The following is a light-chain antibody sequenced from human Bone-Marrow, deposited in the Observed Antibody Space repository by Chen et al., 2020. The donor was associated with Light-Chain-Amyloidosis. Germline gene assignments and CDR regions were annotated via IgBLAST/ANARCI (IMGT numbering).Light chain of an antibody. V-gene: IGLV1-40*01. CDR3: QSYDSSLSGWV. J-gene: IGLJ3*02. CDR2: GNS. CDR1: SSNIGAGYD. Sequence: QSVLTQPPSVSGAPVQRVTISCTVSSSNIGAGYDVHWYQQLPGTAPKLLIYGNSNRPSGVPDRFSGSKSGTSASLDITGLQAEDEADYYCQSYDSSLSGWVFGGGTKLTVL.